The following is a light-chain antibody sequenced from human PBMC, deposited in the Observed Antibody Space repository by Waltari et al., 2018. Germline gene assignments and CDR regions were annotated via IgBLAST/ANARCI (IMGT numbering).Light chain of an antibody. CDR3: QQSYT. V-gene: IGKV1-39*01. Sequence: EIQMTQSPSSLCASVGEKVTNTCRASQSISEYLNWYQQKPGKAPKLLIYGASSLQSGVPSMFSGSGSGTDFTLSITSLQPEDSATYYCQQSYTFGGGTKVEIK. J-gene: IGKJ4*01. CDR1: QSISEY. CDR2: GAS.